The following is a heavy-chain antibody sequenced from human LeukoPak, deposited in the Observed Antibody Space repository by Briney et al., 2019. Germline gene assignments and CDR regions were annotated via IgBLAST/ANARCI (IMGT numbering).Heavy chain of an antibody. CDR2: INPSGGST. J-gene: IGHJ3*02. V-gene: IGHV1-46*01. Sequence: ASVEVSCKASGYTFTSYYMHWVRQAPGQGLEWMGIINPSGGSTSYAQKFQGRVTMTRDTSTSTVYMELSSLRSEDTAVYYCARDYDILTGYPLGAFDIWGQGTMVTVSS. D-gene: IGHD3-9*01. CDR1: GYTFTSYY. CDR3: ARDYDILTGYPLGAFDI.